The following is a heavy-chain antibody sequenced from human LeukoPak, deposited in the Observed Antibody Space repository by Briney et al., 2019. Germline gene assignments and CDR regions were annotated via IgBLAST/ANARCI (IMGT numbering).Heavy chain of an antibody. CDR1: GFTFNIYA. V-gene: IGHV3-30*04. J-gene: IGHJ5*02. CDR2: MSYDGSNK. CDR3: AGEGQPLTRNSCYDH. Sequence: GGSLRLSCAASGFTFNIYAMHWVRQAPGKGLEWVAVMSYDGSNKYYADSVKGLFTISRYNSKTTLHLQINSLRAEDTTIYYCAGEGQPLTRNSCYDHWGQGALVTVSS. D-gene: IGHD6-13*01.